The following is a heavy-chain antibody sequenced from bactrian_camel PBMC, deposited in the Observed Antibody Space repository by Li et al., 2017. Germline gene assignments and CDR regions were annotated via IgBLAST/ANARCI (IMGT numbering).Heavy chain of an antibody. CDR2: ISSAGGT. Sequence: HVQLVESGGGSVQAGGSLKLSCVISGNTYNTNIWGWFRQAPGKAREGVAISSAGGTLIFVSVKGRFTISRDNAKNTVYLQMTSLRPEDTATYYCAVPRFNRPSISCALVEDAMDYWGKGTQVTVS. D-gene: IGHD5*01. V-gene: IGHV3S53*01. CDR1: GNTYNTNI. J-gene: IGHJ7*01.